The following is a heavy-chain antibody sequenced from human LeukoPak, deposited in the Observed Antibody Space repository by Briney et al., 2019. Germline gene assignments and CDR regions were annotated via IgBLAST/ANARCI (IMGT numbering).Heavy chain of an antibody. J-gene: IGHJ4*02. CDR2: IYYSGST. CDR3: ARDHEEYFDY. V-gene: IGHV4-31*03. Sequence: SEALSLTCTVSGGSISSGGYYWSWIRQHPGKGLEWIGYIYYSGSTYYNPSLKSRVTISVDTSKNQFSLKLSSVTAADTAVYYCARDHEEYFDYRGQGTLVTVSS. CDR1: GGSISSGGYY. D-gene: IGHD2/OR15-2a*01.